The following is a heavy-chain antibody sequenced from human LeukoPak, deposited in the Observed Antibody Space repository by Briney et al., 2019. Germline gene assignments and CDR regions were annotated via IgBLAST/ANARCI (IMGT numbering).Heavy chain of an antibody. CDR2: IRGRGEST. V-gene: IGHV3-23*01. D-gene: IGHD3-10*01. CDR3: AKDRISYTTSPGELSH. J-gene: IGHJ4*02. CDR1: GFIFNTYA. Sequence: PGGSLRLSCAASGFIFNTYAMSWVRQALGKGLEWVSTIRGRGESTHYADSVQGRFTTSRDNSLYTVYLQMDSLRGDDTAVYYCAKDRISYTTSPGELSHWGQGTLVIVSS.